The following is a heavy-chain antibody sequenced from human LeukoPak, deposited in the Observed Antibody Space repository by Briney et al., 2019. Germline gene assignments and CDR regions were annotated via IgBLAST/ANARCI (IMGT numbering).Heavy chain of an antibody. Sequence: QPGGSLRLSCAASEFTVSSNYMSWVRQAPGKGLEWVSVIYSGGSTYYADSVKGRFTISRDNSKNMLFLRMNSLRVEDTAVYFCASLARDYWGQGTLVSVSS. CDR3: ASLARDY. CDR2: IYSGGST. CDR1: EFTVSSNY. V-gene: IGHV3-53*01. D-gene: IGHD3-3*02. J-gene: IGHJ4*02.